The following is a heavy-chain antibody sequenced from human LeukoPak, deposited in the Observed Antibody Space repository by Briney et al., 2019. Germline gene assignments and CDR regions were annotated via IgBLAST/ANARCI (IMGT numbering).Heavy chain of an antibody. D-gene: IGHD3-9*01. CDR2: ISSDGHVG. CDR3: ARDTLNGPFVISLDY. V-gene: IGHV3-48*03. Sequence: TGGSLRLSCTASGFSFSSYEMNWVRQAPGKGLEWVSHISSDGHVGRYVDSVRGRFTMSRDNAKNLLFLQMNGLRAEDTAVYYCARDTLNGPFVISLDYWGQGALVTVSS. CDR1: GFSFSSYE. J-gene: IGHJ4*02.